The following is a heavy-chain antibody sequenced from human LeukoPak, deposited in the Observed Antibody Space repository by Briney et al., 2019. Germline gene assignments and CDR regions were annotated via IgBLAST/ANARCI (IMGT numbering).Heavy chain of an antibody. CDR1: GYSFTNYW. V-gene: IGHV5-51*01. Sequence: GESLKISCKASGYSFTNYWIGWVRQMPGKGLEWMGIIYPGDSNTRYRPSFQGQVTISADKSISTAFLQWSSLQASDTAMYYCARQAYSNYDYWGQGTLVTVSS. CDR3: ARQAYSNYDY. J-gene: IGHJ4*02. CDR2: IYPGDSNT. D-gene: IGHD4-11*01.